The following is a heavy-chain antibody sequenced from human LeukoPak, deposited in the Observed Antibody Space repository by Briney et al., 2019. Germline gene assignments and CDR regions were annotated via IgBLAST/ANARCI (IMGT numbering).Heavy chain of an antibody. D-gene: IGHD6-13*01. CDR1: GFTFSSYL. Sequence: GGSLRLSCAASGFTFSSYLMGWVRQAPGKGLEWVANIHPDGSDKYYVDSVKGRFTISRDNAKNSLFLQMNSLRAEDTAVYYCARDRQPGDYWGQGTLVTVSS. CDR3: ARDRQPGDY. J-gene: IGHJ4*02. CDR2: IHPDGSDK. V-gene: IGHV3-7*01.